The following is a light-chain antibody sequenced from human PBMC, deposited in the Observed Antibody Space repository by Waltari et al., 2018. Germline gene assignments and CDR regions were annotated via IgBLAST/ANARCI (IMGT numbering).Light chain of an antibody. V-gene: IGKV1-5*03. Sequence: EIQMTPSPPTLSASVGDRITITCRTDNSISSWLAWYQQKPGKAPKLLIYQASTLASGVPSRFSGSGSGTEFALTISSLQPDDVGTYFCQQYNGYPLTFGGGTKLEIK. CDR1: NSISSW. CDR2: QAS. J-gene: IGKJ4*01. CDR3: QQYNGYPLT.